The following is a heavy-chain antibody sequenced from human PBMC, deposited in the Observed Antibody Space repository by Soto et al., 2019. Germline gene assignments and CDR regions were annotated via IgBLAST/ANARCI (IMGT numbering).Heavy chain of an antibody. J-gene: IGHJ4*02. CDR2: ISAYNGNT. D-gene: IGHD3-22*01. CDR3: ARPYDSSQSPRFDY. V-gene: IGHV1-18*04. CDR1: GYTFTSYG. Sequence: GASVKVSCKASGYTFTSYGISWVRQAPGQGLEWMGWISAYNGNTNYAQKLQGRVTMTTDTSTTTAYMELRSLRSDDTAAYYCARPYDSSQSPRFDYWGQGTLVTVSS.